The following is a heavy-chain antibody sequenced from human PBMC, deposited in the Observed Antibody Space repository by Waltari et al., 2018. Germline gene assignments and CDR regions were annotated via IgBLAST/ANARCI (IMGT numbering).Heavy chain of an antibody. J-gene: IGHJ4*02. V-gene: IGHV4-39*07. CDR1: GDSISSTSYN. CDR2: IYYFQYSGRT. CDR3: VRDLHYCSRNNCYFDY. D-gene: IGHD2-2*01. Sequence: QLQLQESGPGLVKPSETLSLSCTVSGDSISSTSYNWGWIRQPPGKGLEWIGSIYYFQYSGRTYYNPSLKSRVTISVDTSKNQFSLKLNSVTAADTVVYYCVRDLHYCSRNNCYFDYWGQGTLVTVSS.